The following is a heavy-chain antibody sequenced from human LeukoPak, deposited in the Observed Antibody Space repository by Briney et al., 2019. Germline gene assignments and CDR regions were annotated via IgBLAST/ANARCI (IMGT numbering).Heavy chain of an antibody. CDR1: VGSISSYY. CDR3: AREREPGYGDYFDY. V-gene: IGHV4-4*07. Sequence: SETLSLTCTVPVGSISSYYWSWIRQPAGKGLEWIGRIYTSGSTNYNPSLKSRVTMSVDTSKNQFSLKLSSVTAADTAVYYCAREREPGYGDYFDYWGQGTLVTVSS. CDR2: IYTSGST. J-gene: IGHJ4*02. D-gene: IGHD4-17*01.